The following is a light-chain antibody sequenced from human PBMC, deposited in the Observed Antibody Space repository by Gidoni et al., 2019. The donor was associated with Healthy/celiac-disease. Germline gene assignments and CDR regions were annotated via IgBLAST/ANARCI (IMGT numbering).Light chain of an antibody. CDR3: QQYDNLPIT. Sequence: DIQMTQSPSSLSASVGDRSTITCQASQDISNYLNWYQQKPGKAPKLLIYDASNLETGVPSTFSGSGSGTDFTFTISSLQPEDIATYYCQQYDNLPITFGQGTRLEIK. J-gene: IGKJ5*01. CDR2: DAS. CDR1: QDISNY. V-gene: IGKV1-33*01.